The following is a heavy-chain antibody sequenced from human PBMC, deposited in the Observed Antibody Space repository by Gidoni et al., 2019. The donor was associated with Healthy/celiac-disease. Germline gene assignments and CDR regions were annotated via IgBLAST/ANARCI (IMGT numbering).Heavy chain of an antibody. CDR1: GFTSSSYA. J-gene: IGHJ5*02. Sequence: EVQLLESGGGLVQPGGSLRLSCAASGFTSSSYAMSWVRQAPGKGLEWVSAISGSGGSTYYADSVKGRFTISRDNSKNTLYLQMNSLRAEDTAVYYCAKDFSGSYFSGWFDPWGQGTLVTVSS. V-gene: IGHV3-23*01. D-gene: IGHD1-26*01. CDR2: ISGSGGST. CDR3: AKDFSGSYFSGWFDP.